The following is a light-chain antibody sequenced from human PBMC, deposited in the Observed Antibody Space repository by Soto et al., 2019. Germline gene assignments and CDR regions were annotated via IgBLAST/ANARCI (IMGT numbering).Light chain of an antibody. CDR2: KAP. CDR3: QHYDTYRAT. V-gene: IGKV1-5*03. J-gene: IGKJ1*01. Sequence: DIQMTQSPSTLSGSVGDRVTITCRASQTISSWLAWYQQKPGKAPKLLIYKAPTLKSGVPSRFSGSGSGTEFTLTISGLQPDDFATYYCQHYDTYRATFGLGTKVDI. CDR1: QTISSW.